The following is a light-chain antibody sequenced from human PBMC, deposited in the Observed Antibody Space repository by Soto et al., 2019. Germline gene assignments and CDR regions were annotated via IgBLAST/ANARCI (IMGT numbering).Light chain of an antibody. J-gene: IGLJ3*02. CDR2: EVN. V-gene: IGLV2-14*01. CDR3: SSYTNRATWV. CDR1: SSDVGGYNY. Sequence: QAVVTQPASVSGSPGQSITISCTGTSSDVGGYNYVSWYQQHPGKAPKLMIYEVNNRPSGVSNRFSGSKSGNTASLTISGLLTEDEADYYCSSYTNRATWVFGGGTKLTVL.